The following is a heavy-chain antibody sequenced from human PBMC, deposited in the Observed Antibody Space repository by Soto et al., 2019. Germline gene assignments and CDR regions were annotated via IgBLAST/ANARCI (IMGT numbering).Heavy chain of an antibody. CDR3: AKAVGHNFRGGSGLYYNGMDV. V-gene: IGHV3-23*01. Sequence: GGSLRLSCAASGFTFSSYAMSWVRQAPGKGLEWVSAISGSGGSTYYADSVKGRFTISRDNSKNTLYLQMNSLRAEDTAVYYCAKAVGHNFRGGSGLYYNGMDVWGQGTTVTASS. CDR2: ISGSGGST. D-gene: IGHD3-3*01. CDR1: GFTFSSYA. J-gene: IGHJ6*02.